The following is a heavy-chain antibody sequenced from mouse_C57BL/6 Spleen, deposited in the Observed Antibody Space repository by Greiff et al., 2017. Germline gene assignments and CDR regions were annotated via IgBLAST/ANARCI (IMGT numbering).Heavy chain of an antibody. D-gene: IGHD2-1*01. CDR2: INYDGSST. CDR3: ARDWRLGYGNYEGGAMDY. V-gene: IGHV5-16*01. J-gene: IGHJ4*01. CDR1: GFTFSDYY. Sequence: EVKLMESGGGLVKPGGSLKLSCAASGFTFSDYYMAWVRQVPEKGLEWVANINYDGSSTYYLDSLESRFIISRDNAKNILYLQMSSLKSEDTATYYCARDWRLGYGNYEGGAMDYWGQGTTVTVSS.